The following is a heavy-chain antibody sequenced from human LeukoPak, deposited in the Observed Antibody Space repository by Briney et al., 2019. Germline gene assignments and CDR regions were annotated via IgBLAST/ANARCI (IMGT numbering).Heavy chain of an antibody. Sequence: GGSLRLSCTVSGFTVSSNSVSWVRQAPGKGLEWVGRTRNKARSYTTQFAASVKGRFSISRDDSETSLYLDMKSLKTEDTAVYYCSRALYSGRYYFPFDIWGQGTMVTVSS. CDR2: TRNKARSYTT. D-gene: IGHD1-26*01. V-gene: IGHV3-72*01. CDR3: SRALYSGRYYFPFDI. J-gene: IGHJ3*02. CDR1: GFTVSSNS.